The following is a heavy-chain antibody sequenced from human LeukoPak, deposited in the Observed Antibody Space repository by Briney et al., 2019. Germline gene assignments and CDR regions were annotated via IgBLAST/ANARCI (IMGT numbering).Heavy chain of an antibody. CDR1: GFTFSSYG. D-gene: IGHD1-26*01. J-gene: IGHJ4*02. CDR2: IWYDGSNK. Sequence: PGGSLRLSCAASGFTFSSYGMHWVRQAPGKGLEWVAVIWYDGSNKYYTDSVKGRFTISRDNSKNTLYLQMNSLRAEDTAVYYCAREISGRKPLGLWGQGTLVTVSS. CDR3: AREISGRKPLGL. V-gene: IGHV3-33*01.